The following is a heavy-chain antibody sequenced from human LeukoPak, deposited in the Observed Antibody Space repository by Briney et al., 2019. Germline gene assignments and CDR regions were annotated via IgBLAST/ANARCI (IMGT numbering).Heavy chain of an antibody. D-gene: IGHD3-22*01. CDR1: GGTFSSYT. CDR3: ALSSGYHAFDI. CDR2: IIPILGIA. J-gene: IGHJ3*02. V-gene: IGHV1-69*02. Sequence: SVKVSCRASGGTFSSYTISWVRQAPGQGLEWMGRIIPILGIANYAQKFQGRVTITADKSTSTAYMELSSLRSEDTAVYYCALSSGYHAFDIWGQGTMVTVSS.